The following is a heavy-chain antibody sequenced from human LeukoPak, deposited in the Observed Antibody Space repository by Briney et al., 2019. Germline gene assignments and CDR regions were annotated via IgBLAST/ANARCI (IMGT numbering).Heavy chain of an antibody. D-gene: IGHD4-17*01. J-gene: IGHJ4*02. CDR2: ISAYNGNT. CDR1: GYTFTSYG. V-gene: IGHV1-18*01. CDR3: ARGTALNDYGDSSDD. Sequence: ASVKVSCKASGYTFTSYGISWVRQAPGQGLEWMGRISAYNGNTNYAQKLQGRVTMTTDTSTSTAYMELRSLRSDDTAVYYCARGTALNDYGDSSDDWGQGTLVTVSS.